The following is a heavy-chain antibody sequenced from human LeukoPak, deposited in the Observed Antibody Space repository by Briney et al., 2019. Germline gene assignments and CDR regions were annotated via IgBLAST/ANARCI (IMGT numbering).Heavy chain of an antibody. V-gene: IGHV3-53*01. J-gene: IGHJ4*02. CDR3: ARDGYKGYCSGTNCDY. Sequence: GGSLRLSCAASGFTVSSNYMSWVRQAPGKGLEWVSVNSSDGSAYYADSVKGRFTISRDISRNTLSLQMNSLRAEDTAVYYCARDGYKGYCSGTNCDYWGQGTLVTVSS. D-gene: IGHD2-2*01. CDR2: NSSDGSA. CDR1: GFTVSSNY.